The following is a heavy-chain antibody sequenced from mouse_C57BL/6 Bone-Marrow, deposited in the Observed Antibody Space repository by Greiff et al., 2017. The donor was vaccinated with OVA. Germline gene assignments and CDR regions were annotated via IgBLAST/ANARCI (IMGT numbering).Heavy chain of an antibody. Sequence: EVKLMESGAELVRPGASVKLSCTASGFNIKDDYMHWVKQRPEQGLEWIGWIDPENGDTEYASKFQGKATITADTSSNTAYLQLSSLTSEDTAVYYCTTRGLRGYWGQGTTLTVSS. D-gene: IGHD2-2*01. V-gene: IGHV14-4*01. CDR1: GFNIKDDY. CDR2: IDPENGDT. CDR3: TTRGLRGY. J-gene: IGHJ2*01.